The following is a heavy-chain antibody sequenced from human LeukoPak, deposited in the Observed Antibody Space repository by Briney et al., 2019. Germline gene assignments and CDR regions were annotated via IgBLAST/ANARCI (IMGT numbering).Heavy chain of an antibody. V-gene: IGHV1-2*02. J-gene: IGHJ4*02. D-gene: IGHD3-22*01. CDR1: GYTFTGYY. CDR2: INPNSGGT. CDR3: ARSPRYYYDSSGYVLDY. Sequence: ASVKVSCKASGYTFTGYYMHWVRQAPGQGLEWMGWINPNSGGTNYAQKFQGRVTMTRDTSISTASMELSRLRSDDTAVYYCARSPRYYYDSSGYVLDYWGQGTLVTVSS.